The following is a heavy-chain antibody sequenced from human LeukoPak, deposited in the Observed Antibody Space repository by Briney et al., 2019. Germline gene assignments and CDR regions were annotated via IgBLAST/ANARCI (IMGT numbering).Heavy chain of an antibody. V-gene: IGHV3-20*04. Sequence: GGSLRLSCAASGLSFDDYGMSWVRQAPGKGLEWVSGINWNGGSTLYADSVKGRFTISRDNAKNSLYLQMKSLRAEDTALYYCARLGDGYTMFGYWGQGTLVTVSS. J-gene: IGHJ4*02. CDR1: GLSFDDYG. CDR3: ARLGDGYTMFGY. D-gene: IGHD5-24*01. CDR2: INWNGGST.